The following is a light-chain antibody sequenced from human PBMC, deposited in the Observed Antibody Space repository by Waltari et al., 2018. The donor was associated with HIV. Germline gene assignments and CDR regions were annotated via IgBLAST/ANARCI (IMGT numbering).Light chain of an antibody. CDR2: INN. Sequence: QSVLTQPPSASGTPGQRVTISCSGSSSNIGSNTVNWYQQLPGTAPKLLIYINNQRPSGGPDRCSGSKADTSASLAISGLQSEDEADYYCAAWDDSLNGWVFGGGTKLTVL. V-gene: IGLV1-44*01. J-gene: IGLJ3*02. CDR1: SSNIGSNT. CDR3: AAWDDSLNGWV.